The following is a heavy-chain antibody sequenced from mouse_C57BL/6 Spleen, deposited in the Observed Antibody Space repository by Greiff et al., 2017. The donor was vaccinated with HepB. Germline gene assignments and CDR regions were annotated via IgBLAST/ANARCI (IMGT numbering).Heavy chain of an antibody. D-gene: IGHD4-1*01. J-gene: IGHJ3*01. CDR1: GFNIKNTY. CDR3: ARNWDGGTWFAY. CDR2: IDPANGNT. Sequence: VQLQQSVAELVRPGASVKLSCTASGFNIKNTYMRWVKQRPEQGLEWIGRIDPANGNTKYAPKFQGKATITADTSSNTAYLQLSSLTSEDTAIYYCARNWDGGTWFAYWGQGTLVTVSA. V-gene: IGHV14-3*01.